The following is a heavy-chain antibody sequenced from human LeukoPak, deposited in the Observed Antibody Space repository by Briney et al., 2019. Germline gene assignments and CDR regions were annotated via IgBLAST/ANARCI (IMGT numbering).Heavy chain of an antibody. V-gene: IGHV3-7*01. J-gene: IGHJ4*02. CDR3: VRDWVGHDRFQY. CDR1: AFSFNTYW. D-gene: IGHD1-1*01. CDR2: IKHDGSEK. Sequence: GGSLRLSCAASAFSFNTYWMSWVRQAPGKGLEWVANIKHDGSEKFYVDSVRGRFTISRDNAKRSVYLQMNNLGAEDTAVYYCVRDWVGHDRFQYWGQGILVIVSS.